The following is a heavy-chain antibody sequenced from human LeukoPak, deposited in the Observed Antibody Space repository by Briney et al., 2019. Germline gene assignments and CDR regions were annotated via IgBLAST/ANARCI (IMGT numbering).Heavy chain of an antibody. J-gene: IGHJ4*02. V-gene: IGHV4-59*01. Sequence: SETLSLTCAVYGGSISSYYWSWIRQPPGKGLEWIGYIYYSGSTNYNPSLKSRVTISVDTSKNQFSLKLSSVTAADTAVYYCARASDYFDYWGQGTLVTVSP. CDR3: ARASDYFDY. CDR1: GGSISSYY. CDR2: IYYSGST.